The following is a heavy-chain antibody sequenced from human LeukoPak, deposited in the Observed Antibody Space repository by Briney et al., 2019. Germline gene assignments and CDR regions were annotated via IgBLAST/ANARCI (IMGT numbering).Heavy chain of an antibody. Sequence: SETLSLTSTVSGGSISSGGYYWSWIRQHPGKGLEWIGYIYNSGSTYYNPSLKSRVNISGDTSKNQFSLNLSSVTAADTAIYYCARAGTRVGSFDYWGQGTLGTVSS. CDR3: ARAGTRVGSFDY. CDR2: IYNSGST. D-gene: IGHD4-23*01. J-gene: IGHJ4*02. CDR1: GGSISSGGYY. V-gene: IGHV4-31*03.